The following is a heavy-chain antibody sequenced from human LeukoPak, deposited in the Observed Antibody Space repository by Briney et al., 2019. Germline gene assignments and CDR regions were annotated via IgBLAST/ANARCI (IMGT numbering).Heavy chain of an antibody. V-gene: IGHV6-1*01. Sequence: SQTLSLTCAISGDSFSSNSAAWNWIRQSPSRGLEWLGRTYYRSKWYNDYAVSVKSRITINPDTSKNQFSLQLNSVTPEDTAVYYCARGVSSSWYSYYYYMDVWGKGTTVTVSS. D-gene: IGHD6-13*01. CDR1: GDSFSSNSAA. J-gene: IGHJ6*03. CDR2: TYYRSKWYN. CDR3: ARGVSSSWYSYYYYMDV.